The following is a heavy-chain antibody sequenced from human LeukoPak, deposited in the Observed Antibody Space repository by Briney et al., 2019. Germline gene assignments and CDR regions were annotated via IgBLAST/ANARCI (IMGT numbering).Heavy chain of an antibody. D-gene: IGHD3-3*01. V-gene: IGHV1-46*01. Sequence: GASVKVSCKASGYTFTSYYMHWVRQAPGQGLEWMGIINPSGGSTSYAQKFQGRVTMTRDTSTSTVYMELSSLRSEDTAVYYCARVEYDFWSGLFTGWFDPWGQGTLVTVSS. CDR3: ARVEYDFWSGLFTGWFDP. CDR2: INPSGGST. J-gene: IGHJ5*02. CDR1: GYTFTSYY.